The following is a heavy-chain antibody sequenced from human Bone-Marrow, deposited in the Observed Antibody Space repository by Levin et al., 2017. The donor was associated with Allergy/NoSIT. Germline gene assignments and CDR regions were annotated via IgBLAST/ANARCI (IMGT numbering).Heavy chain of an antibody. V-gene: IGHV3-30*18. Sequence: GGSLRLSCAASGFSFSSYGIHWVRQAPGKGLEWVALISYDGKNKYYGDSVKGRFTISRDNSKNTLYLQMNSLRADDTAVYYCAKDRSLKHVLLDAFDLCGQGTKVTVSS. CDR2: ISYDGKNK. J-gene: IGHJ3*01. CDR1: GFSFSSYG. CDR3: AKDRSLKHVLLDAFDL. D-gene: IGHD3-16*01.